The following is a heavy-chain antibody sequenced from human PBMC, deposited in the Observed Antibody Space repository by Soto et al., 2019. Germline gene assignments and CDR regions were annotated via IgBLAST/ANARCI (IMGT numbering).Heavy chain of an antibody. CDR2: ISGSGGST. CDR1: GFTFSSYA. Sequence: GGSLRLSCAASGFTFSSYAMSWVRQAPGKGLEWVSAISGSGGSTYYADSVKGRFTISRDNSKNTLYLQMNSLRAEDTAVNYCAKDRGGYYYGSGSIVLCFVWLLLQLFDAFELWAHGTMV. CDR3: AKDRGGYYYGSGSIVLCFVWLLLQLFDAFEL. J-gene: IGHJ3*01. V-gene: IGHV3-23*01. D-gene: IGHD3-10*01.